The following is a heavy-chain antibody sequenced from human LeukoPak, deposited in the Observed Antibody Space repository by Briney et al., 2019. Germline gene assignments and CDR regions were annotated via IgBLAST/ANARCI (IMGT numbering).Heavy chain of an antibody. V-gene: IGHV4-38-2*01. Sequence: SSETLSHTCAVSGYSISSGYYWGWIRQPPGKGLEWIGSIYHSGSTYYNPSLKSRVTISVDTSKNQFSLKLSSVTAADTAVYYCARGSYITKDAFDIWGQRTMVTVSS. CDR1: GYSISSGYY. CDR2: IYHSGST. CDR3: ARGSYITKDAFDI. J-gene: IGHJ3*02. D-gene: IGHD3-10*01.